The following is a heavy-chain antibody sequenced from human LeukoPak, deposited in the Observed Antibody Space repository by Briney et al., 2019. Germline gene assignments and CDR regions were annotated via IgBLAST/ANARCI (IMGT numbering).Heavy chain of an antibody. D-gene: IGHD5-18*01. CDR2: INPNTGDT. V-gene: IGHV1-2*02. Sequence: GASVKVSCKASGYTFTAYYMHWVRQAPGQGLEWMGWINPNTGDTNYAQNFQDRVTMNRDTSISTAYMELSSLRSDDTAVYYCARSADGYTCGHFDFWGQGTLVTVSS. CDR1: GYTFTAYY. J-gene: IGHJ4*02. CDR3: ARSADGYTCGHFDF.